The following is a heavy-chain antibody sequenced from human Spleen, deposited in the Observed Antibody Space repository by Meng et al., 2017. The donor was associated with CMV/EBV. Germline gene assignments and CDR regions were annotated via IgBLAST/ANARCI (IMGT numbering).Heavy chain of an antibody. V-gene: IGHV1-2*02. Sequence: ASVKVSCKASGYTFTAHYFHWVRQAPGQGLEWMGWINPNSGGTEYGQKFQGRVTMTRDTSINTGYMELTRLTSDDTAVYYCARDNNWGPDYWGQGTLVTVSS. CDR1: GYTFTAHY. D-gene: IGHD7-27*01. CDR2: INPNSGGT. CDR3: ARDNNWGPDY. J-gene: IGHJ4*02.